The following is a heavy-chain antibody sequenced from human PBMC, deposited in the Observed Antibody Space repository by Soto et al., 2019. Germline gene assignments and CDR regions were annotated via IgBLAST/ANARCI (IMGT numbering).Heavy chain of an antibody. J-gene: IGHJ4*02. D-gene: IGHD4-17*01. V-gene: IGHV3-23*01. CDR2: ISGSSEYT. CDR3: AKGLNTLTRYYFDY. Sequence: EVQLLESGGGLVQPGGSLRLSCAASGFTFSSYAMSWVRQAPGKGLEWVSTISGSSEYTYYADSVKGRFTISRDNSKNTLYLQMNSLRAEDTAVYYCAKGLNTLTRYYFDYWGQGSLVTVSS. CDR1: GFTFSSYA.